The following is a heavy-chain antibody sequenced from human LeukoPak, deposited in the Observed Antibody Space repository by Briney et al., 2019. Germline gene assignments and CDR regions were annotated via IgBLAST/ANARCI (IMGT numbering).Heavy chain of an antibody. V-gene: IGHV1-69*06. D-gene: IGHD2-15*01. J-gene: IGHJ6*03. CDR3: ARVLRYCSGGNCYSGGLGYMDV. CDR2: IIPIFGTA. Sequence: ASVKVSCKASGGTFSSYAISWVRQAPGQGLEWMGGIIPIFGTANYAQKFQGRVTITADKSTGTAYMELSSLRSEDTAVYYCARVLRYCSGGNCYSGGLGYMDVWGKGTTVTISS. CDR1: GGTFSSYA.